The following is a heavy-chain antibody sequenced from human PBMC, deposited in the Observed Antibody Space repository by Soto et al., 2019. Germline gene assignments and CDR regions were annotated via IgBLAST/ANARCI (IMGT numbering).Heavy chain of an antibody. J-gene: IGHJ6*02. V-gene: IGHV1-2*04. D-gene: IGHD6-13*01. CDR1: GYTFTGYY. CDR2: INPNSGGT. CDR3: ARCRRSGYSSSWPYYYYGMDV. Sequence: ASVKVSCKASGYTFTGYYMHWVRQAPGQGLEWMGWINPNSGGTNYAQKLQGWVTRTRETSSSTAYMELSRLRSDATAVYYCARCRRSGYSSSWPYYYYGMDVWGQGTTVTVSS.